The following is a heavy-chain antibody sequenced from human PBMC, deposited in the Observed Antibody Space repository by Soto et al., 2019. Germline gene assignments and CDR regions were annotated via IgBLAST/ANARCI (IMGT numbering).Heavy chain of an antibody. V-gene: IGHV1-18*01. J-gene: IGHJ6*02. CDR3: ASEGAVAGGRVGYYYYYGMDV. CDR2: ISAYNGNT. Sequence: QVQLVQSGAEVKKPGASVKVSCKASGYTFTSYGISWVRQAPGQGLEWMGWISAYNGNTNYAQKLQGRVTMTTDTATSTAYMELRSLRSDDTAVYYCASEGAVAGGRVGYYYYYGMDVWGQGTTVTVSS. D-gene: IGHD6-19*01. CDR1: GYTFTSYG.